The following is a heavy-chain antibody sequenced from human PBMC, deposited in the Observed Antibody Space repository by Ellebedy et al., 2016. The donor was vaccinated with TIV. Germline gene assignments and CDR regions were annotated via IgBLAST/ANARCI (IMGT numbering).Heavy chain of an antibody. V-gene: IGHV3-21*04. J-gene: IGHJ4*02. CDR1: GFTFSSYS. D-gene: IGHD5-24*01. Sequence: PGGSLRLSCAASGFTFSSYSINWVRQAPGKGLEWVSSISSSSSYIYYADSVKGRFTIARDNAKNSLYLQINSLRAEDTAVYYCARARGGYNNDYWGQGTLVTVSS. CDR3: ARARGGYNNDY. CDR2: ISSSSSYI.